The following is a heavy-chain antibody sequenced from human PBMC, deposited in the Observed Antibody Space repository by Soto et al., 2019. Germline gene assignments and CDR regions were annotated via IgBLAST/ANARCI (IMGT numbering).Heavy chain of an antibody. V-gene: IGHV3-23*01. CDR1: GFTFSSYA. J-gene: IGHJ4*02. D-gene: IGHD2-8*01. CDR3: AKDSLMVYAIGPYFDY. Sequence: PGGSLRLSCAASGFTFSSYAMSWVRQAPGKGLEWVSAISGSGGSTYYADSVKGRFTISRDNSKNTLYLQMNSLRAEDTAVYYCAKDSLMVYAIGPYFDYWGQGTLVTVSS. CDR2: ISGSGGST.